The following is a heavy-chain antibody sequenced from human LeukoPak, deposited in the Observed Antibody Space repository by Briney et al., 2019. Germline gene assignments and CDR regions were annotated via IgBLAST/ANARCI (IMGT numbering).Heavy chain of an antibody. CDR2: INHSGST. D-gene: IGHD3-9*01. V-gene: IGHV4-34*01. CDR1: GGSISSYY. CDR3: ARGRYYDILTGYYAARRWTFDY. J-gene: IGHJ4*02. Sequence: SETLSLTCTVSGGSISSYYWSWIRQPPGKGLEWIGEINHSGSTNYNPSLKSRVTISVDTSKNQFSLKLSSVTAADTAVYYCARGRYYDILTGYYAARRWTFDYWGQGTLVTVSS.